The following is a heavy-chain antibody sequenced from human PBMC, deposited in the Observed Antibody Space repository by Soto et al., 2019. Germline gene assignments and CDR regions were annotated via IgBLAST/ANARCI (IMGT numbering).Heavy chain of an antibody. CDR2: VSGNGGET. Sequence: EVQLLESGGGLVQPGGSLRLSCVASGLKFRNYAMTWVRQAPGKGPEWVSTVSGNGGETFYADSVKGRFTISRDNSKDTVYLVMNSLSVEDSAIYYCAQGGQQSYFDYLGQGTLVAVSP. V-gene: IGHV3-23*01. CDR1: GLKFRNYA. J-gene: IGHJ4*02. D-gene: IGHD6-13*01. CDR3: AQGGQQSYFDY.